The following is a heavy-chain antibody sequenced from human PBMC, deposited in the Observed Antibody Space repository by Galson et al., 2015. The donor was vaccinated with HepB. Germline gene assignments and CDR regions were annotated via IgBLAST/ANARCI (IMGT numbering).Heavy chain of an antibody. Sequence: SGYTFTSYDINWVRQATGQGLEWMGIINPSGGSTSYAQKLQGRISMTRDTSTSTVYMELSNLRPEDTAVYYCARDWNPTYFYDTSGYLNWFDPWGQGTLVTVSS. J-gene: IGHJ5*02. CDR1: GYTFTSYD. CDR3: ARDWNPTYFYDTSGYLNWFDP. V-gene: IGHV1-46*04. CDR2: INPSGGST. D-gene: IGHD3-22*01.